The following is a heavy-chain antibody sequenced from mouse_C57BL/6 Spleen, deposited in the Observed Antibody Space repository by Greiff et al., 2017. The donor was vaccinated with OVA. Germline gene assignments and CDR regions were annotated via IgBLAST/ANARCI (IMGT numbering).Heavy chain of an antibody. CDR3: ARGGIYGNPWYFDV. J-gene: IGHJ1*03. CDR2: IDPNSGGT. V-gene: IGHV1-72*01. CDR1: GYTFTSYW. D-gene: IGHD2-1*01. Sequence: QVQLQQPGAELVKPGASVKLSCKASGYTFTSYWMYWVKQRPGRGLEWIGRIDPNSGGTKYNEKFKSKATLTVDQPSSTAYMQLDSLTSEDSAVYNYARGGIYGNPWYFDVWGTGTTVTVA.